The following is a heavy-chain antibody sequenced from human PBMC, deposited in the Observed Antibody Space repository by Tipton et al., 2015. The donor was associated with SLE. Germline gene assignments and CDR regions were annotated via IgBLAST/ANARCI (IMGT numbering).Heavy chain of an antibody. CDR2: IRSKAYGGTT. V-gene: IGHV3-49*04. D-gene: IGHD3-16*01. CDR1: GFTFSSYA. J-gene: IGHJ6*03. Sequence: RSLRLSCAASGFTFSSYAMSWVRQAPGKGLEWVGFIRSKAYGGTTEYAASVRGRFTISRDNAKNSLYLQMNSLRAEDTAVYYCAREGKGAHYYYYMDVWGKGTTVTVSS. CDR3: AREGKGAHYYYYMDV.